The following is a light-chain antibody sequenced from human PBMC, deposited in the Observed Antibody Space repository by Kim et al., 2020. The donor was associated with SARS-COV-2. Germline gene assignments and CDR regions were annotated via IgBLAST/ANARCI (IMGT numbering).Light chain of an antibody. Sequence: ESTEDRVTMTCRASQGISSYLAWYQQKPGKAPKLLIYAASTLQSGVPSRFSGSGSGTDFTLTISCLQSEDFATYYCQQYYSYPITFGQGTRLEIK. J-gene: IGKJ5*01. V-gene: IGKV1-8*01. CDR2: AAS. CDR3: QQYYSYPIT. CDR1: QGISSY.